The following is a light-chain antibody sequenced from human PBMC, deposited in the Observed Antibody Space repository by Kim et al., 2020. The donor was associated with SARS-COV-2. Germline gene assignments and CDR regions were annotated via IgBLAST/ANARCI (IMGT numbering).Light chain of an antibody. J-gene: IGLJ3*02. Sequence: NFMLTQPLSVSESPGKTVTLSCTGTRGSIDDNYVQWYQQRPGAAPTTVIYHDSLRPTGVPDRFSGSIDSSSNSASLTISGLKTEDDADYYCQSYDRGNWVFGGGTQLTVL. CDR3: QSYDRGNWV. V-gene: IGLV6-57*02. CDR2: HDS. CDR1: RGSIDDNY.